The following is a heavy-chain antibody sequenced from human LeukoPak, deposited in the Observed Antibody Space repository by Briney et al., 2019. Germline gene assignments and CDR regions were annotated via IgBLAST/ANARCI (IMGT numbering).Heavy chain of an antibody. V-gene: IGHV4-31*03. CDR2: IYYSGST. J-gene: IGHJ6*02. Sequence: SETLSLTRTVSGGSISSGGYYWSWIRQHPGKGLEWIGYIYYSGSTYYNPSLKSRVTISVDTSKNQFSLKLSSVTAADTAVYYCARGAGKYYFHGMDVWGQGTTVTVSS. CDR1: GGSISSGGYY. CDR3: ARGAGKYYFHGMDV.